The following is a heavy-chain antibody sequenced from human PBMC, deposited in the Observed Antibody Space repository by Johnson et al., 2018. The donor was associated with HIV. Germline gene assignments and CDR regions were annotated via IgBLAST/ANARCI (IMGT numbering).Heavy chain of an antibody. CDR3: ARDGGSKDAFDI. D-gene: IGHD3-16*01. J-gene: IGHJ3*02. CDR2: IRYDGSNK. Sequence: QVQLVESGGGVVQPGRSLRLSCAASGFTFSSYAMHWVRQAPGKGLEWVAFIRYDGSNKYYADSVKGRFTISRDNSKNTLYLQMNSLRAEDTAVYYCARDGGSKDAFDIWGQGTMVTVSS. CDR1: GFTFSSYA. V-gene: IGHV3-30*02.